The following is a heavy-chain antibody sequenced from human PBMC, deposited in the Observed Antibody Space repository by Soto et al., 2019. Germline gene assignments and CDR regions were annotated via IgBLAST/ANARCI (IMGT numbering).Heavy chain of an antibody. CDR2: INHSGST. CDR3: ARGQRVSKWFDY. Sequence: QVQLQQWGAGLLKPSETLSLTCAVYGGSFSGYYWSWIRQPPGKGLEWIGEINHSGSTNYNPSLKSRVTISVDTSKNQFSLKLSSVTAADTAVYYCARGQRVSKWFDYWGQGTLVTVSS. J-gene: IGHJ5*01. D-gene: IGHD2-2*01. V-gene: IGHV4-34*01. CDR1: GGSFSGYY.